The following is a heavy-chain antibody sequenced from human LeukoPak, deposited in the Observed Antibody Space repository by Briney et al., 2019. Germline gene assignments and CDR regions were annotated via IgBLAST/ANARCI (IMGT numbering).Heavy chain of an antibody. V-gene: IGHV3-21*01. CDR1: GFTFGDYT. Sequence: EPGGSLRLSCAASGFTFGDYTMYWVRQAPGKGLEWVSSISSSSSYIYYADSVKGRFTISRDNAKNSLYLQMNSLRAEDTAVYYCARAHKYCSGGSCYEDYWGQGTLVTVSS. D-gene: IGHD2-15*01. CDR3: ARAHKYCSGGSCYEDY. J-gene: IGHJ4*02. CDR2: ISSSSSYI.